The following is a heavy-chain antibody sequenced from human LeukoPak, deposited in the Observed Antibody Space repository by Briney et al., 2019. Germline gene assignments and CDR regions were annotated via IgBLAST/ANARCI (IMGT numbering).Heavy chain of an antibody. CDR3: AKAHSSGWTTRYFDC. D-gene: IGHD6-19*01. Sequence: GGSLRLSCAASGFTFSSYAMGWVRQAPGKGLEWVSLIGYGSGGSHDADSVKGRFTISRDNSKNTLYLQMNSLRAEDTAIYYCAKAHSSGWTTRYFDCWGQGALVTVSS. V-gene: IGHV3-23*01. CDR2: IGYGSGGS. J-gene: IGHJ4*02. CDR1: GFTFSSYA.